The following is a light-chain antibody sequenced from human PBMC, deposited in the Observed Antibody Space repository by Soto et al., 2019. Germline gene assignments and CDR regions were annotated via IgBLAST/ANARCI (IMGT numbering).Light chain of an antibody. CDR1: QSISRY. V-gene: IGKV1-39*01. J-gene: IGKJ5*01. CDR2: AAS. CDR3: QQYNTYIYT. Sequence: DIQMTQSPSSVSASXGDRITITXXASQSISRYLNWYQQKPGKAPKLLIYAASSLQSGVPSRFSGSGSGTEFTLTISSLQPDDFATYYCQQYNTYIYTFGQGTRLEIK.